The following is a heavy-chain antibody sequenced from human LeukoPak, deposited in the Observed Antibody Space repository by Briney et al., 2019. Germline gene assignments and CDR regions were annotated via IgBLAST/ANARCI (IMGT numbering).Heavy chain of an antibody. D-gene: IGHD6-19*01. J-gene: IGHJ4*02. CDR2: ISSSGSTI. Sequence: GGSLRLSCAASGFTFSSYEMNWVRQAPGKGLEWVSYISSSGSTIYYADSVKGRFTISRDNAKNSLYLQMNSLRAEDTAVYYCAREYSSSGWYRRYFDYWSQGTLVTVSS. V-gene: IGHV3-48*03. CDR1: GFTFSSYE. CDR3: AREYSSSGWYRRYFDY.